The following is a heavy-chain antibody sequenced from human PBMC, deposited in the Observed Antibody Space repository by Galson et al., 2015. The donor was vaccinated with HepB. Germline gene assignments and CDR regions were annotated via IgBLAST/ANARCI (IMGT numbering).Heavy chain of an antibody. CDR1: GYSFTSYW. CDR2: IDPSDSYT. Sequence: QSGAEVKKPGESLRISCKGSGYSFTSYWISWVRQMPGKGLEWMGRIDPSDSYTNYSPSFQGHVTISADKSISTAYLQWSSLKASDTAMYYCARGYSGYELSPSADYWGQGTLVTVSS. V-gene: IGHV5-10-1*01. J-gene: IGHJ4*02. D-gene: IGHD5-12*01. CDR3: ARGYSGYELSPSADY.